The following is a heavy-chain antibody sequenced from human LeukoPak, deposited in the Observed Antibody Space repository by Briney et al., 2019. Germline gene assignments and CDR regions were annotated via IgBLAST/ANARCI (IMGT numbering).Heavy chain of an antibody. D-gene: IGHD3-22*01. CDR2: IYTSGST. CDR1: GDSISGFY. Sequence: SETLSLTCTVSGDSISGFYWSWIRQPAGKGLEWIGRIYTSGSTNYNPSLKSRVTISVDTSKNQFSLKLSSVTAADTAVYYCARVYYDSSGYSDYFDYWGQGTLVTVSS. V-gene: IGHV4-4*07. J-gene: IGHJ4*02. CDR3: ARVYYDSSGYSDYFDY.